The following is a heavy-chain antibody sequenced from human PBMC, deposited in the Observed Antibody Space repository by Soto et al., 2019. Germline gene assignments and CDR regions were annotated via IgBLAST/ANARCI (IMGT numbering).Heavy chain of an antibody. V-gene: IGHV3-21*05. CDR3: ARDSSWSFDY. Sequence: SLRLSCAASGFTFSSYSMNWVRQAPGKGLEWVSYISTRDIYYADSVKGRFTISRDNAKNSLYLQMNSLRAEDTAVYYCARDSSWSFDYWGQGTLVTVSS. CDR2: ISTRDI. J-gene: IGHJ4*02. D-gene: IGHD6-13*01. CDR1: GFTFSSYS.